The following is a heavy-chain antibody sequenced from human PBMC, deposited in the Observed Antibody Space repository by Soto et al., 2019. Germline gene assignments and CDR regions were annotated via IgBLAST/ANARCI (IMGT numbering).Heavy chain of an antibody. CDR3: AKDRSGGYDLVFFYYGMDV. CDR2: ISGSGGST. D-gene: IGHD5-12*01. J-gene: IGHJ6*02. CDR1: GFTFSSYA. Sequence: GGSLRLSCAASGFTFSSYAMSWVRQAPGKGLEWVSAISGSGGSTYYADSVKGRFTISRDNSKNTLYLQMNSLRAEDAAVYYCAKDRSGGYDLVFFYYGMDVWGQGTTVTVSS. V-gene: IGHV3-23*01.